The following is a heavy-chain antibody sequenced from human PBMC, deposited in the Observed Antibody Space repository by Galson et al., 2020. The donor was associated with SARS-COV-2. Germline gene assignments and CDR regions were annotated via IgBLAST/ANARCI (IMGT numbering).Heavy chain of an antibody. V-gene: IGHV3-49*04. D-gene: IGHD2-15*01. CDR2: IRSKAYGGTT. Sequence: GESLKISCTASGFTFGDYAMSWVRQAPGKGLEWVGFIRSKAYGGTTEYAASVNGRFTISRDDSKSIAYLQMNSLKTEDTAVYYCTRFVVVVAANLYYYYYYMDVWGKGTTVTVSS. CDR1: GFTFGDYA. CDR3: TRFVVVVAANLYYYYYYMDV. J-gene: IGHJ6*03.